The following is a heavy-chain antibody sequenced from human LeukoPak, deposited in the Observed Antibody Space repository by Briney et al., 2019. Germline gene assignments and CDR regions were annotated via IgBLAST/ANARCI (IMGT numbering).Heavy chain of an antibody. CDR3: AKEWVAGYFDY. Sequence: GGSLRLSCAASGFTFSSYAMSWVHRAPGKGLEWVSAISGSGGSTYYADSVKGRFTISRDTSKNTLYLQMNSLRAEDTAVYYCAKEWVAGYFDYWGQGTLVTVSS. D-gene: IGHD2-15*01. CDR2: ISGSGGST. J-gene: IGHJ4*02. CDR1: GFTFSSYA. V-gene: IGHV3-23*01.